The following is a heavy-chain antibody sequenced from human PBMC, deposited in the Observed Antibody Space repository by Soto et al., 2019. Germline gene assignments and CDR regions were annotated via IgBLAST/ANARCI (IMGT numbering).Heavy chain of an antibody. J-gene: IGHJ5*02. CDR1: GGSFSGYY. CDR3: AREKQRLRLGEYPKWFDP. Sequence: QVQLQQWGAGLLKPSETLSLTCAVYGGSFSGYYWSWIRQPPGKGLEWIGEINHSGSTNYNPSLKSRVTISVDTSKNQFSLKLSSVTAADTAVYYCAREKQRLRLGEYPKWFDPWGQGTLVTVSS. CDR2: INHSGST. D-gene: IGHD3-16*01. V-gene: IGHV4-34*01.